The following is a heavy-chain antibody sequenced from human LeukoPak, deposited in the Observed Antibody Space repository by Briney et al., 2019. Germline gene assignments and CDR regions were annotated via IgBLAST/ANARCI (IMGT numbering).Heavy chain of an antibody. Sequence: ASVKVSCKGSGYTLTGYYMHWGRQAPRQRGEWVGWINPNSGGTNYAQKFQGRVTMTRDTSISTAYMELSRLRSDDTAVYYCARDPTNYYGSGPYGMDVWGQGTTVTVSS. J-gene: IGHJ6*02. CDR1: GYTLTGYY. D-gene: IGHD3-10*01. V-gene: IGHV1-2*02. CDR2: INPNSGGT. CDR3: ARDPTNYYGSGPYGMDV.